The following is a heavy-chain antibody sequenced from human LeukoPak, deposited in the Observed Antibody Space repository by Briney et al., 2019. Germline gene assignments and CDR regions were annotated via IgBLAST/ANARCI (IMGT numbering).Heavy chain of an antibody. CDR3: ARGSGYSYSFTGRERTKSRLDY. V-gene: IGHV3-30*03. Sequence: GGSLRLSCAASGFTFSSYGMHWVRQAPGKGLEWVAVISYGGSNKYYADSVKGRFTISRDSSKNTLYLQMNSLRAADTAVYYCARGSGYSYSFTGRERTKSRLDYWGQGTLVTVSS. CDR2: ISYGGSNK. D-gene: IGHD5-18*01. J-gene: IGHJ4*02. CDR1: GFTFSSYG.